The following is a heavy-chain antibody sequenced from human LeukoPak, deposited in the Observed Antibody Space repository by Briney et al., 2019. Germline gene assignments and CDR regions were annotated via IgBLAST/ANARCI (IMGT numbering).Heavy chain of an antibody. CDR3: ARGRGIAAAGKSQIDY. CDR1: RGSFSGYY. CDR2: INHSGST. J-gene: IGHJ4*02. Sequence: PSETLSLTCAVYRGSFSGYYWSWIRQPPGKGLEWIGEINHSGSTNYNPSLKSRVTISVDTSKNQFSLKLSSVTAADTAVYYCARGRGIAAAGKSQIDYWGQGTLVTVSS. V-gene: IGHV4-34*01. D-gene: IGHD6-13*01.